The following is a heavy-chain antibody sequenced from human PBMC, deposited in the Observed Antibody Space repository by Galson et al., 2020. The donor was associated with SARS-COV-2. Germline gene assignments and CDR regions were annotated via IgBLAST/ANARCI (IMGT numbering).Heavy chain of an antibody. Sequence: GGSLRLSCAASGFTFSSYGMHWVRQAPGKGLEWVAVISYDGSNKYYADSVKGRFTISRDNSKNTLYLQMNSLRAEDTAVYYCAKDWTYCGGDCQDAFDIWGQGTMVTVSS. V-gene: IGHV3-30*18. CDR2: ISYDGSNK. CDR1: GFTFSSYG. J-gene: IGHJ3*02. CDR3: AKDWTYCGGDCQDAFDI. D-gene: IGHD2-21*02.